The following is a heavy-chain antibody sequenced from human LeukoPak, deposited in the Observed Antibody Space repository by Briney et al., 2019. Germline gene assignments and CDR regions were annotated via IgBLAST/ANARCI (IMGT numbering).Heavy chain of an antibody. J-gene: IGHJ5*02. CDR1: GYTFTSYY. D-gene: IGHD6-6*01. Sequence: ASVNVSCKASGYTFTSYYMHWVRQAPGQGLEWMGIINPSGGSTSYAQKFQGRVTMTRDTSTSTVYMELSSLRSEDTAVYYCARCPTSIAARPGSKGWFDPWGQGTPVTVSS. V-gene: IGHV1-46*01. CDR3: ARCPTSIAARPGSKGWFDP. CDR2: INPSGGST.